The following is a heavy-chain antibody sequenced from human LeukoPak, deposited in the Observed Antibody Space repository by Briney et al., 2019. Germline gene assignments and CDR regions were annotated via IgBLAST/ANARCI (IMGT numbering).Heavy chain of an antibody. CDR3: AKKAQYNGNYPLDY. J-gene: IGHJ4*02. CDR2: TSDRGDYT. V-gene: IGHV3-23*01. D-gene: IGHD1-26*01. CDR1: GFSFSNAW. Sequence: GGSLRLSCAASGFSFSNAWMNWVRQAPGKGLEWVSGTSDRGDYTYYADSVKGRFTISRDNSKNTLYLQMNSLRAEDTALYFCAKKAQYNGNYPLDYWGQGTLVTVSS.